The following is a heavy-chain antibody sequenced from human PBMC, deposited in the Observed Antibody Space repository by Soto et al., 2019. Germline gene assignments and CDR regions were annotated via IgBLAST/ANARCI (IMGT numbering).Heavy chain of an antibody. V-gene: IGHV4-31*03. CDR1: GGSISSGGYY. CDR3: ARDLGGYYYDSSGYSAFDI. D-gene: IGHD3-22*01. Sequence: SETLSLTCTVSGGSISSGGYYWSWIRQHPGKGLEWIGYIYYSGSTYYNPSLKSRVTISVDTSKNQFSLKLSSVTAADTAVYYCARDLGGYYYDSSGYSAFDIWGQGTMVTVSS. J-gene: IGHJ3*02. CDR2: IYYSGST.